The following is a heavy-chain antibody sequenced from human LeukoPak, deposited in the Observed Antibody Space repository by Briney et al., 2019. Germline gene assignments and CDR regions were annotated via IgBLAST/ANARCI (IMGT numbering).Heavy chain of an antibody. V-gene: IGHV3-43*02. Sequence: GGSLRLSCAASGFTFDDYAMHWVRQAPGKGLEWVSLISGDGGSTYYAGSVKGRFTISRDNSKNSLYLQMNSLRTEDTALYYCAKDFELWLPLYYFDYWGQGTLVTVSS. J-gene: IGHJ4*02. D-gene: IGHD5-18*01. CDR3: AKDFELWLPLYYFDY. CDR1: GFTFDDYA. CDR2: ISGDGGST.